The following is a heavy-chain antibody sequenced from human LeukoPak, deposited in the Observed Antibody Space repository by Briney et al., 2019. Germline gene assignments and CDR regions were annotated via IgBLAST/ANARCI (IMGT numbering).Heavy chain of an antibody. D-gene: IGHD5-18*01. J-gene: IGHJ4*02. V-gene: IGHV5-51*01. Sequence: GESLKISCKGSGYRSTNYWIGWVRQMPGKGLEWMGIIYPGASDTRYSPSFQGQVSISADESISTAYLQWSSLRVSDTAMYYCARGWGYSYGYTFDYWGQGTLVTVSS. CDR3: ARGWGYSYGYTFDY. CDR1: GYRSTNYW. CDR2: IYPGASDT.